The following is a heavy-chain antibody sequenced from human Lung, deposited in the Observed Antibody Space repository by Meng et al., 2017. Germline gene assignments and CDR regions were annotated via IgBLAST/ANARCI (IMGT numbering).Heavy chain of an antibody. Sequence: QVQPEQWCVGLLKPSETLSVACCVSGGSFSDYYWSLIRQPPGKGLEWIGEINHSRSTNYHPSLESRATISVNTTQNNLSLKLSSVTAADSAVYYCARGPTTMAHDFDYWGQGTLVTVSS. J-gene: IGHJ4*02. CDR2: INHSRST. CDR3: ARGPTTMAHDFDY. D-gene: IGHD4-11*01. CDR1: GGSFSDYY. V-gene: IGHV4-34*01.